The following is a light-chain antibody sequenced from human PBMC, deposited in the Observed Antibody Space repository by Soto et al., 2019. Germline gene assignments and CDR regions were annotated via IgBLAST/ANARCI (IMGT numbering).Light chain of an antibody. Sequence: ITLTQSTWTLSASVGDSVTITCRASQSVSSWLAWYQQNPGKAPKLLIYDASSLESGVPLRFSGSGSGTEFTLTISSLQPDDFATFYCQQYSTYTRTFGQGTKVAIK. V-gene: IGKV1-5*01. CDR3: QQYSTYTRT. CDR1: QSVSSW. CDR2: DAS. J-gene: IGKJ1*01.